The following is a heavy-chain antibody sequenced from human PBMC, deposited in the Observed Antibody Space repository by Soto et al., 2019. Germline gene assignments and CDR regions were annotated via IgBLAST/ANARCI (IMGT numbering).Heavy chain of an antibody. J-gene: IGHJ6*02. V-gene: IGHV1-8*01. CDR3: ARGGYQLLPRVGSDYYYYGMDV. CDR2: MNPNSGNT. Sequence: ASVKVSCKASGYTFTSYDINWVRQASGQGLEWMGWMNPNSGNTGYAQKFQGRVTMTRNTSISTAYMELSSLRSEDTAVYYCARGGYQLLPRVGSDYYYYGMDVWGQGTLVPVSS. D-gene: IGHD2-2*01. CDR1: GYTFTSYD.